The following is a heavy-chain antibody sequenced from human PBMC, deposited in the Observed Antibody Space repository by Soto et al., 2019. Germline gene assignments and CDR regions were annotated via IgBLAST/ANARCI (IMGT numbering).Heavy chain of an antibody. CDR1: GFTFSSYA. D-gene: IGHD6-19*01. V-gene: IGHV3-30-3*01. J-gene: IGHJ6*02. CDR2: ISYDGSNK. CDR3: ASHSIGYSSGWDYGMDV. Sequence: SLRLSCAASGFTFSSYAMHWVRQAPGKGLEWVAVISYDGSNKYYADSVKGRFTISRDNSKNTLYLQMNSLRAEDTAVYYCASHSIGYSSGWDYGMDVWGQGTTVTVSS.